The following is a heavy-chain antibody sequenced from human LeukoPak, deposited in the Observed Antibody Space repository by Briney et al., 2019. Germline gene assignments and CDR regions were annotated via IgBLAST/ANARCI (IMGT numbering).Heavy chain of an antibody. CDR3: ARQISDYDYYYIDV. CDR2: IYYSGTT. D-gene: IGHD3-10*01. J-gene: IGHJ6*03. CDR1: GCSISSSHYY. Sequence: SETLSLTCTVSGCSISSSHYYWGWIRQTPGKGLEWIGTIYYSGTTYYNPSLESRATISEDTSKNQFSLTLRSVTAADTAVYYCARQISDYDYYYIDVWGKGTTVTVSS. V-gene: IGHV4-39*01.